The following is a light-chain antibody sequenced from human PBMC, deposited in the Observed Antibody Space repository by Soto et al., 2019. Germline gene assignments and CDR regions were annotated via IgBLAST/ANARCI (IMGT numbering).Light chain of an antibody. V-gene: IGLV2-14*01. J-gene: IGLJ1*01. CDR1: SRDVGGYNS. Sequence: QSALTQPASVSGSPGLSIAISCTGTSRDVGGYNSVSWYQQQPGKVPKLMIYDVSNRPSGVSNRCSGSKSGNTASLTISGLQAEDEGDYYCSSYTAGGSYVFAPGIKLTVL. CDR3: SSYTAGGSYV. CDR2: DVS.